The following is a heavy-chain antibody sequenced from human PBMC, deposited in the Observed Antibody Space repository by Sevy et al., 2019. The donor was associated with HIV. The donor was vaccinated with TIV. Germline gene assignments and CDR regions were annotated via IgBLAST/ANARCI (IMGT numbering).Heavy chain of an antibody. J-gene: IGHJ5*02. CDR2: INESGIT. V-gene: IGHV4-34*01. CDR3: ARSPPVVVVPGAPSWFDP. CDR1: DGSFNGYY. D-gene: IGHD2-2*01. Sequence: SETLSLTCAVHDGSFNGYYWNWIRQLPGKGLEWIGEINESGITYYNPSLKSRVTISVDTSKKQFSLKLKSVTAVDSAVYFCARSPPVVVVPGAPSWFDPWGQGTLVTVSS.